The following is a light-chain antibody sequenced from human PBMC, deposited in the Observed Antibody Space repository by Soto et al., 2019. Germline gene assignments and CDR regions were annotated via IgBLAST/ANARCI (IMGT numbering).Light chain of an antibody. Sequence: DIQISHSQASLSASVGDRLTITCRASQRIGSYVNWYQQKPGKAXQLRISAATNLEDGVPSRFSGSGCGTDFSLTVSILQPEDVAIYYYQRSYSVPVWTFGQGTKVDIK. J-gene: IGKJ1*01. CDR2: AAT. CDR1: QRIGSY. V-gene: IGKV1-39*01. CDR3: QRSYSVPVWT.